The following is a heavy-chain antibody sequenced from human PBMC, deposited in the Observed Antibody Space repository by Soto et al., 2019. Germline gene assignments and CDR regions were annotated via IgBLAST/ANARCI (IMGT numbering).Heavy chain of an antibody. V-gene: IGHV3-23*01. D-gene: IGHD2-2*01. CDR3: VKDRWLGSSCSSFDY. Sequence: PGGSLRLSCVASGFTFSSYGMSWVRQAPGKGLEWVSGIGDTGGNTYYADSVKGRFTISRDNSKNTLYLQMNSLRAEDTAVYYCVKDRWLGSSCSSFDYWGQGTLVTVSS. CDR1: GFTFSSYG. CDR2: IGDTGGNT. J-gene: IGHJ4*02.